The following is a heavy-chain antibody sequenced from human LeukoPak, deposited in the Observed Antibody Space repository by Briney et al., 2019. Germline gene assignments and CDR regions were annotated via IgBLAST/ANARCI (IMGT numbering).Heavy chain of an antibody. CDR1: GFTFSSYG. J-gene: IGHJ4*02. D-gene: IGHD3-3*01. Sequence: PGGSLRLSCAASGFTFSSYGMHWVRQAPGKGLEWVAVISYDGSNKYYADSVKGRFTISRDNSKNTLYLQTNSLRGEDTAVYYCAKDPGKFWSGHDYWGQGTLVTVSS. CDR2: ISYDGSNK. V-gene: IGHV3-30*18. CDR3: AKDPGKFWSGHDY.